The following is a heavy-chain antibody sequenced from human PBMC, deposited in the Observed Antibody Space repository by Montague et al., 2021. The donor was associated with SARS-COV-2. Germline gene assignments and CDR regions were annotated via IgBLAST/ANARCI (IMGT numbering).Heavy chain of an antibody. CDR2: IDWDGDK. J-gene: IGHJ6*02. V-gene: IGHV2-70*11. D-gene: IGHD7-27*01. CDR3: ARLSGVAPRCYYEGMDV. Sequence: PALVKPTQTLTLTCTFSGFSLRTAGTCVSWIRQPPGKALQWLARIDWDGDKYYSRTLETRVSISTDTAKTQVVLTMTNVDPMDTATYYCARLSGVAPRCYYEGMDVWGQGTAVTVSS. CDR1: GFSLRTAGTC.